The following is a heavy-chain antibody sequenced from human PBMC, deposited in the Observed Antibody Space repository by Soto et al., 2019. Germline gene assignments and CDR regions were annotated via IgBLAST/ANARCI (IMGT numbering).Heavy chain of an antibody. J-gene: IGHJ4*02. D-gene: IGHD1-20*01. Sequence: TLSLPCTVSADSVSSVGFHWAWLRRPPGKGLAWIDYIYNGGSTYYRPSLVSRMHMSLDATMNHYSLRLTSVTAAHTAVYFCARAPVGLDTITYFDYWGQGRLVTVSS. CDR2: IYNGGST. CDR1: ADSVSSVGFH. CDR3: ARAPVGLDTITYFDY. V-gene: IGHV4-30-4*01.